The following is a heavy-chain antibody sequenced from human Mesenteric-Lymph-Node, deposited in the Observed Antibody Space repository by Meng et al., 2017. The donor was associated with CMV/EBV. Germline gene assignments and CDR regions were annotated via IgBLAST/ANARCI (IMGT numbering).Heavy chain of an antibody. Sequence: GSLRLSCTVSGGSISSSSYYWGWIRQPPGKGLEWIGSIYYSGSTYYNPSLKSRVTISVDTSKNQFSLKLSSVTAADTAVYYCARDRWHYYDTSGYRNYYYYGMDAWGQGTTVTVSS. D-gene: IGHD3-22*01. CDR2: IYYSGST. V-gene: IGHV4-39*07. J-gene: IGHJ6*02. CDR1: GGSISSSSYY. CDR3: ARDRWHYYDTSGYRNYYYYGMDA.